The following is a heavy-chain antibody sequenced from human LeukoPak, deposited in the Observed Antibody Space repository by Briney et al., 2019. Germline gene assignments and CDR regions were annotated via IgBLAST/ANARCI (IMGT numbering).Heavy chain of an antibody. D-gene: IGHD4-17*01. Sequence: KTGGSLRLSCAASGFTFSDYYMSWIRQAPGKGLEWVSYFRGSGNTIYYADSVNRRFTISRDNAKKSLYLQMNSLRAEDTAVYYCAREVYGDPYGALDYWGQGTLVTVSS. J-gene: IGHJ4*02. V-gene: IGHV3-11*01. CDR3: AREVYGDPYGALDY. CDR1: GFTFSDYY. CDR2: FRGSGNTI.